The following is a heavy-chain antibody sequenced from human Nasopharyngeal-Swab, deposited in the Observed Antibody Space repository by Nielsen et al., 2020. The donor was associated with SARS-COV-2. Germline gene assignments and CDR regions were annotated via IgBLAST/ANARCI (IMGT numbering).Heavy chain of an antibody. J-gene: IGHJ6*02. CDR1: GYTFTSYY. Sequence: ASVKVSCKASGYTFTSYYMHWVRQAPGQGLEWMGIINPSGGSTSYAQKFQGRVTMTRDTSTSTVYMELSSLRFEDTAVYYCARDRVNTVTTVEPPFWKGYYYYGMDVWGQGTTVTVSS. CDR3: ARDRVNTVTTVEPPFWKGYYYYGMDV. V-gene: IGHV1-46*01. D-gene: IGHD4-17*01. CDR2: INPSGGST.